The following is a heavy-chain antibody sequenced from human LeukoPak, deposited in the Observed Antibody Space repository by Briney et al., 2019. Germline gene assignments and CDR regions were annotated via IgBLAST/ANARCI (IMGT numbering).Heavy chain of an antibody. CDR1: GFTFSSYA. CDR2: IRYDGSNK. Sequence: SGGSLRLSCAASGFTFSSYAMSWVRQAPGKGLEWVAFIRYDGSNKYYADSVKGRFTISRDNSKNTLYLQMNSLRAEDTAVYYCAREVGGSGYNWFDPWGQGTLVTVSS. CDR3: AREVGGSGYNWFDP. D-gene: IGHD3-10*01. J-gene: IGHJ5*02. V-gene: IGHV3-30*02.